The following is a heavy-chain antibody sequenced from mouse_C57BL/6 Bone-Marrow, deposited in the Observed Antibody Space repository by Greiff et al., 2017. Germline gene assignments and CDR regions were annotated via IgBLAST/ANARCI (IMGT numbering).Heavy chain of an antibody. D-gene: IGHD1-1*02. V-gene: IGHV14-4*01. CDR3: TTMALPIWYFDV. CDR2: IDPENGDT. J-gene: IGHJ1*03. CDR1: GFNIKDDY. Sequence: EVKLVESGAELVRPGASVKLSCTASGFNIKDDYMHWVKQRPEQGLEWIGWIDPENGDTEYASKFQGKATITADTSSNTAYLQLSSLTSEDTAVYYCTTMALPIWYFDVWGTGTTVTVSS.